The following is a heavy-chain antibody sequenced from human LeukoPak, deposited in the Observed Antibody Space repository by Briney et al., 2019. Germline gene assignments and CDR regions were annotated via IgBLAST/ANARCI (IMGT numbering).Heavy chain of an antibody. Sequence: GGSLRLSCAASGFTFSSYSMNWVRQAPGKGLEWVSYISSSSSTIYYADSVKGRFTISRDNAKNSLYLQMNSLRAEDMAVYYCARGPYGSGSQSSGYWGQGTLVTVSS. J-gene: IGHJ4*02. D-gene: IGHD3-10*01. CDR3: ARGPYGSGSQSSGY. CDR1: GFTFSSYS. V-gene: IGHV3-48*01. CDR2: ISSSSSTI.